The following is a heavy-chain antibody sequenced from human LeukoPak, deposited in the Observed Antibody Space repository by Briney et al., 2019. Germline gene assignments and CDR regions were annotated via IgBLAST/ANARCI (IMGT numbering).Heavy chain of an antibody. Sequence: GGSLRLSCAASGLTFSNYWMHWVRHAPGKGLVWVSRINSDGINTTYADSVKGRFTISRDNAKNSLYLQMNSLRAEDTAVYYCARGEYGSGSYHIDYWGQGTLVTVSS. D-gene: IGHD3-10*01. V-gene: IGHV3-74*01. CDR3: ARGEYGSGSYHIDY. CDR2: INSDGINT. J-gene: IGHJ4*02. CDR1: GLTFSNYW.